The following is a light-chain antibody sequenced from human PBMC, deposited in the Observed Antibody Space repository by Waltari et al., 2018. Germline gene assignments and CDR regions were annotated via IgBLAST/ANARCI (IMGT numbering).Light chain of an antibody. CDR2: NKH. V-gene: IGLV3-19*01. CDR3: SSRDGSASHVL. J-gene: IGLJ2*01. Sequence: SSELTQDPAVSVALDQTVRITCQGDSLRSYYASWYQQKPGQAPVLVLYNKHNRPSGTPDLFAGSGSGNTAFLVSIGAQAEDEADYYCSSRDGSASHVLFGGGTKRTVL. CDR1: SLRSYY.